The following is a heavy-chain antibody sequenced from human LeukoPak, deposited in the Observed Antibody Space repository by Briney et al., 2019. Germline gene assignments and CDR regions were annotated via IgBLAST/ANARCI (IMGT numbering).Heavy chain of an antibody. CDR2: ISAYNGNT. Sequence: ASVKVSCKASGYTFTSYGISWVRQAPGQGLEWMGWISAYNGNTNYAQKLQGRVTMTTDTSTSIAYMELRSLRSDDTAVYYCARERTIPYYYDSSGVFDYWGQGTLVTVSS. V-gene: IGHV1-18*01. D-gene: IGHD3-22*01. CDR3: ARERTIPYYYDSSGVFDY. J-gene: IGHJ4*02. CDR1: GYTFTSYG.